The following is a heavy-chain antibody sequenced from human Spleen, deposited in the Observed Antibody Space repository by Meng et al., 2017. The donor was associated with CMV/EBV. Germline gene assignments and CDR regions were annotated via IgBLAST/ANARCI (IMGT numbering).Heavy chain of an antibody. CDR1: GFTFSDYH. V-gene: IGHV3-11*04. CDR3: ARSGVGSYLNWYFDL. J-gene: IGHJ2*01. CDR2: IGRSDTMI. D-gene: IGHD1-26*01. Sequence: GESLKISCAASGFTFSDYHLTWIRQAPGKGLEWVSYIGRSDTMIYYADSVKGRFTISRDNAKNSLYLQMNSLRAEDTAVYYCARSGVGSYLNWYFDLWGRGTLVTVSS.